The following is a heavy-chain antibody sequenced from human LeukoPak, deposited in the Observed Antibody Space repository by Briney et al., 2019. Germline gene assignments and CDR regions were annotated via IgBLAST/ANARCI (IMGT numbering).Heavy chain of an antibody. J-gene: IGHJ3*01. CDR3: ARGRGDSLVRGAFDV. V-gene: IGHV4-30-2*01. D-gene: IGHD3-10*01. CDR1: GGSISSGGYY. CDR2: IYQSGST. Sequence: SETLSLTCTVSGGSISSGGYYWSWIRQPPGQGLEWIGYIYQSGSTYYNPSLKSRVTISVDRSKTQFSLKLSSVTAADTAVYYCARGRGDSLVRGAFDVWGQGTMVTVSS.